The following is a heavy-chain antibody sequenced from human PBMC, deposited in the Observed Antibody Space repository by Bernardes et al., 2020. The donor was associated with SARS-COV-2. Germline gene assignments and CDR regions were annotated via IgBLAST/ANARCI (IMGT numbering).Heavy chain of an antibody. D-gene: IGHD2-2*01. CDR3: AREGDCSSSSCLSHYYYYYGMDV. CDR2: INSDGSRT. Sequence: GGSLRLSCAASGFTFSSYWMHWVRQAPGKGLVWVSRINSDGSRTSYADSVKGRFTISRDNAKNTLYLQMNSLRAEDTAVYYCAREGDCSSSSCLSHYYYYYGMDVWGQGTTVTVSS. CDR1: GFTFSSYW. V-gene: IGHV3-74*01. J-gene: IGHJ6*02.